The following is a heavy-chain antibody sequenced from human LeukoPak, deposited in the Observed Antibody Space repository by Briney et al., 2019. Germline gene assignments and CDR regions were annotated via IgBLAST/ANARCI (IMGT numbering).Heavy chain of an antibody. Sequence: SQTLSLTCAISGDSVSNNIATWNWIRQSPSRGLEWLGRTYYRSKWHYDYALSMQGRITINPDTSKNQFSLHLNSVTPEDTAVYYWTPVVNGDGNMNVWGKGTTVTVSS. D-gene: IGHD4-17*01. V-gene: IGHV6-1*01. CDR2: TYYRSKWHY. J-gene: IGHJ6*03. CDR3: TPVVNGDGNMNV. CDR1: GDSVSNNIAT.